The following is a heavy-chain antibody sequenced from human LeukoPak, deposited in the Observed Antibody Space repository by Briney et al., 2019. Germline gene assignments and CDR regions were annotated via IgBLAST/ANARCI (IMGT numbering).Heavy chain of an antibody. D-gene: IGHD3-3*01. Sequence: GESLQISCKGSGYIITSCYIGWGRQMPGKGVEWMGIIFPGDSDNRYSPYFQGQVTISADKSISTAYLQWSSLKASDTAMYYCASFREVDFWSCYSSYYFDYWGQGTLVTVSS. CDR1: GYIITSCY. CDR2: IFPGDSDN. CDR3: ASFREVDFWSCYSSYYFDY. J-gene: IGHJ4*02. V-gene: IGHV5-51*01.